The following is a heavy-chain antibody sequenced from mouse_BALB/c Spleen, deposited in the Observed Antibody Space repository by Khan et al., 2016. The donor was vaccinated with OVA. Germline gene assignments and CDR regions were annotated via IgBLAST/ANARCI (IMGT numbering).Heavy chain of an antibody. D-gene: IGHD2-1*01. CDR2: ISSDGDYT. CDR1: GFTFSTYA. CDR3: ARSPYGNFGY. Sequence: EVELVESGGGLVKPGGSLKLSCEVSGFTFSTYAMSWVRQTPEQRLEWVASISSDGDYTFYLDSVKGRFTISRDNAQNTRYLEMRILRSDDTAMFYCARSPYGNFGYWGQGTLVTVSA. V-gene: IGHV5-9-3*01. J-gene: IGHJ3*02.